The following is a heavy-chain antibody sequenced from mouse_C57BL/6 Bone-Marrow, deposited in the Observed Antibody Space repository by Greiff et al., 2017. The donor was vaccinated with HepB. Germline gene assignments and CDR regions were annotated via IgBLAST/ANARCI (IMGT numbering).Heavy chain of an antibody. CDR1: GYTFTSYG. Sequence: QVHVKQSGAELARPGASVKLSCKASGYTFTSYGISWVKQRTGQGLEWIGEIYPRSGNTYYNEKFKGKATLTADKSSSTAYMEIRSLTSEDSAVYFCARVRYYGSSYGYFDVWGTGTTVTVSS. CDR3: ARVRYYGSSYGYFDV. J-gene: IGHJ1*03. CDR2: IYPRSGNT. D-gene: IGHD1-1*01. V-gene: IGHV1-81*01.